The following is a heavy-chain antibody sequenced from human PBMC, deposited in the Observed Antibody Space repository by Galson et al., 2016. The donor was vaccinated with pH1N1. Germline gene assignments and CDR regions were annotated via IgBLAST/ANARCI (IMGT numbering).Heavy chain of an antibody. J-gene: IGHJ3*02. CDR3: AHREVMITNAFDI. CDR1: GFSLTTSGVG. Sequence: PALVKPTQTLTLTCTFSGFSLTTSGVGVGWIRQPPGKALEWLALSYRDDDESYSPSLKNRLTITKDNSKNQVVLTMTNMDPVDTATYFCAHREVMITNAFDIWGQGTMVTVSS. CDR2: SYRDDDE. V-gene: IGHV2-5*02. D-gene: IGHD3-16*01.